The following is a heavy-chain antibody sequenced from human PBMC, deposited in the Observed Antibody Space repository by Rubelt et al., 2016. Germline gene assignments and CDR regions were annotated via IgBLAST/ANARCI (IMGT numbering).Heavy chain of an antibody. CDR1: GYTFTSYG. D-gene: IGHD4-11*01. Sequence: QVQLVQSGAEVKKPGASVKVSCKASGYTFTSYGISWVRQAPGQGLEWMGWISAYNGNTNYAQKLQGRATMTTDPSTGPAYMELRSLGSDDTAVYYCARGARRYSMDPRNAFDIWGQGTMVTVSS. J-gene: IGHJ3*02. CDR3: ARGARRYSMDPRNAFDI. V-gene: IGHV1-18*01. CDR2: ISAYNGNT.